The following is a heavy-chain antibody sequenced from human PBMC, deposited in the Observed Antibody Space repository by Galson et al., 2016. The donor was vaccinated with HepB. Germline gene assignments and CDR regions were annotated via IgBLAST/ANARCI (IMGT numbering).Heavy chain of an antibody. D-gene: IGHD3-10*01. J-gene: IGHJ6*02. CDR3: ARGPGSYYRGREYYYGMDV. V-gene: IGHV3-30*04. CDR2: LSYDGTDK. CDR1: GFSFRSYA. Sequence: SLRLSCAASGFSFRSYAMPWVRQAPGKGLEWVAVLSYDGTDKYYADSVKGRFTISRDNSKNTLYLQMNSLRAEDTALYFCARGPGSYYRGREYYYGMDVWGQGTTVTVSS.